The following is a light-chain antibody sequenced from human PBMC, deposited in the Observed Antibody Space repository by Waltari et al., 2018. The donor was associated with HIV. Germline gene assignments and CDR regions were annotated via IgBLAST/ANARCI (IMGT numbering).Light chain of an antibody. CDR1: YLASRN. Sequence: SYLLPHAPPASVAPGQTAPIHRGGDYLASRNVRWFQQKPGQAPLLSIFKTFNRPPGVPERFSGSNSANTATLTISGAQLADEGDYYCQVWDSSTVIFGSGT. CDR3: QVWDSSTVI. J-gene: IGLJ1*01. V-gene: IGLV3-9*01. CDR2: KTF.